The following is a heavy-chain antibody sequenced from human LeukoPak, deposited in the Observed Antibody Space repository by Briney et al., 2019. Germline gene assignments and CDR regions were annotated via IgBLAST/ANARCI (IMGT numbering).Heavy chain of an antibody. V-gene: IGHV3-23*01. CDR3: AKDHEITIFGVVIPYFDY. CDR1: GFTLSSYS. J-gene: IGHJ4*02. D-gene: IGHD3-3*01. Sequence: GGSLRLSCAASGFTLSSYSMNWVRQAPGKGLEWVSAISGSGGSTYYADSVKGRFTISRDNSKNTLYLQMNSLRAEDTAVYYCAKDHEITIFGVVIPYFDYWGQGTLVTVSS. CDR2: ISGSGGST.